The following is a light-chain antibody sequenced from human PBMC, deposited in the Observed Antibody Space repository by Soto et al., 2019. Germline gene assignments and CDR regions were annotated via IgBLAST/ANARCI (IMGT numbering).Light chain of an antibody. Sequence: QSALTQPHSVSGSPGQSVTISCTGTSSDVGGYSYVSWYQQRPGKAPQLIIYDVTERPSGVPDRFSGSKSGNTASLTISGLQAEDEADYYCCSYTGSYSYVFGIGTKVT. CDR3: CSYTGSYSYV. V-gene: IGLV2-11*01. CDR2: DVT. J-gene: IGLJ1*01. CDR1: SSDVGGYSY.